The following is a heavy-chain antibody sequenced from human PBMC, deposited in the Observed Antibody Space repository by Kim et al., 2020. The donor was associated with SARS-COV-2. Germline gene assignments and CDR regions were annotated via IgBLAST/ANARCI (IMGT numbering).Heavy chain of an antibody. V-gene: IGHV3-23*01. Sequence: GGSLRLSCAASGFTFSSYAMSWVRQAPGKGLEWVSAISGSGGSTYYADSVKGRFTISRDNSKNTLYLQMNSLRAEDTAVYYCAQHELLWFGEIDVGGMDVWVQGATVTVSS. CDR3: AQHELLWFGEIDVGGMDV. CDR1: GFTFSSYA. J-gene: IGHJ6*02. CDR2: ISGSGGST. D-gene: IGHD3-10*01.